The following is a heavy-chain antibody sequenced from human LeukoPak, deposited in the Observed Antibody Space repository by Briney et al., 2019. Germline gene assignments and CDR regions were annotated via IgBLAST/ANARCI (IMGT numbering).Heavy chain of an antibody. CDR2: ISGSGGST. D-gene: IGHD3-10*01. J-gene: IGHJ4*02. CDR1: GFTFSSYA. CDR3: AKDSFPLYGSGSYYNRAFDY. V-gene: IGHV3-23*01. Sequence: GGSLRLSCAASGFTFSSYAMSWVRQAPGKGLEWVSAISGSGGSTYYADSVKGRFTISRDNSKNTLYLQMNSLRVEDTAVYYCAKDSFPLYGSGSYYNRAFDYWGQGTLVTVSS.